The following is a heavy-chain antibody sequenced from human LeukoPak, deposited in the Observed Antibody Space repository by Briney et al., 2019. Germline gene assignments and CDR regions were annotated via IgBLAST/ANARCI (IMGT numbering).Heavy chain of an antibody. CDR2: ISSSSSTI. CDR3: ARVLNSLAAAGTFDY. V-gene: IGHV3-48*01. CDR1: GFTFSSYS. J-gene: IGHJ4*02. D-gene: IGHD6-13*01. Sequence: PGGSLRLSCAASGFTFSSYSMNWVRQAPGKGLEWVSYISSSSSTIYYADSVKGRFTISRDNAKNSLYLQMNSLRAEDTAVYYCARVLNSLAAAGTFDYWGQGTLVTASS.